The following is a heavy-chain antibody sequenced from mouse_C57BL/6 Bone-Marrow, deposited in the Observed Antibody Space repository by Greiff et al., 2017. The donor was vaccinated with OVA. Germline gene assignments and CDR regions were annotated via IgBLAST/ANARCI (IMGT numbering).Heavy chain of an antibody. CDR3: TRGTYYYGSSRYFDY. D-gene: IGHD1-1*01. Sequence: EVQLQQSGTVLARPGASVKMSCKTSGYTFTSYWMHWVKQRPGQGLEWIGAIYPGNSDTSYNQKFKGKAKLTAVTSASTAYMELSSLTNEDSAVYYCTRGTYYYGSSRYFDYWGQGTTLTVSS. CDR2: IYPGNSDT. V-gene: IGHV1-5*01. J-gene: IGHJ2*01. CDR1: GYTFTSYW.